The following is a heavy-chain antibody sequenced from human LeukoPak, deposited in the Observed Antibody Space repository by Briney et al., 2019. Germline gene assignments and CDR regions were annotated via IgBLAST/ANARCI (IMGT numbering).Heavy chain of an antibody. J-gene: IGHJ5*02. CDR1: GGFISSSSYY. CDR3: ARDQVIAAAGRPFDP. D-gene: IGHD6-13*01. Sequence: SETLSLTCIVSGGFISSSSYYWGWIRQPPGKGLEWIGSIFYSGSTYYNPSLKSRVTISVDTSKNQFSLKLSSVTAADTAVYYCARDQVIAAAGRPFDPWGQGALVTASS. V-gene: IGHV4-39*07. CDR2: IFYSGST.